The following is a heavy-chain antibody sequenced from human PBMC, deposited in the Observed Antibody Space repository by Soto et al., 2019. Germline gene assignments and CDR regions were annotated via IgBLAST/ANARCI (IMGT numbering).Heavy chain of an antibody. CDR1: GYTFRHFS. V-gene: IGHV1-46*01. CDR3: AIDLASGDV. CDR2: INPTVGSS. J-gene: IGHJ4*02. Sequence: QVQLVQSGAEVKKPGASVKVSCKASGYTFRHFSIHWVRQAPGQGLEWMAIINPTVGSSNYAQKFQGRITLTSDTSTSTVYMELSSLRYADTVVSYCAIDLASGDVWGQGTLVTVST. D-gene: IGHD2-21*01.